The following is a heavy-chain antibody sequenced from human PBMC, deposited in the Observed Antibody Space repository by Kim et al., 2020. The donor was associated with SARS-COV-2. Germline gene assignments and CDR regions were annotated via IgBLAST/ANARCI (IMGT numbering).Heavy chain of an antibody. D-gene: IGHD6-13*01. CDR3: ARDRSGIAAAGPSYYYYGMDV. V-gene: IGHV1-18*01. Sequence: ASVKVSCKASGYTFTSYGISWVRQAPGQGLEWMGWISAYNGNTNYAQKLQGRVTMTTDTSTSTAYMELRSLRSDDTAVYYCARDRSGIAAAGPSYYYYGMDVWGQGTTVTVSS. J-gene: IGHJ6*02. CDR1: GYTFTSYG. CDR2: ISAYNGNT.